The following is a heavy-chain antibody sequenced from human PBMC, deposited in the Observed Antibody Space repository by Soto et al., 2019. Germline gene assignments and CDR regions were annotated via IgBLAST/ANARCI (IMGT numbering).Heavy chain of an antibody. D-gene: IGHD1-26*01. CDR2: IIPLFGTT. V-gene: IGHV1-69*13. CDR3: KIDVGSGKLSVV. Sequence: GASVKVSCKASGGTFSNYVISWVRQAPGQGLDWMGGIIPLFGTTDYAKKFQCRIAITADESTTTAYMDLSSLRFEDTAVYFCKIDVGSGKLSVVWGQGTMVTVS. J-gene: IGHJ6*02. CDR1: GGTFSNYV.